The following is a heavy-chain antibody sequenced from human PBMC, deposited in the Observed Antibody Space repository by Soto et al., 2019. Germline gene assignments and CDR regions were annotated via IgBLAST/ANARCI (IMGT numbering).Heavy chain of an antibody. J-gene: IGHJ1*01. D-gene: IGHD6-6*01. Sequence: GASVKVSCKASGYTFTSYDINWVRQATGQGLEWMGWMNPNSGNTGYAQKFQGRVTMTRNTSISTAYMELSSLRSEDTAVYYCARIQYSSSSFSYYFQHWGQGTLVTVSS. CDR2: MNPNSGNT. V-gene: IGHV1-8*01. CDR1: GYTFTSYD. CDR3: ARIQYSSSSFSYYFQH.